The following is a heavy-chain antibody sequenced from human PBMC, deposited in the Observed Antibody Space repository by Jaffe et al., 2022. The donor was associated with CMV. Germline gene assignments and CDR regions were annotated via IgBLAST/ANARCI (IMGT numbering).Heavy chain of an antibody. CDR2: IHYSGTT. Sequence: QVQLQESGPGLVRASETLSLTCTVSGGSISAYYWSWIRQPPGKGLEWVGHIHYSGTTNYNPSLKSRATISVDTSKNQFFLKLSSVTAADSAVYYCARVHLWFGEVGVWFDPWGQGTLVTVSS. J-gene: IGHJ5*02. CDR3: ARVHLWFGEVGVWFDP. CDR1: GGSISAYY. V-gene: IGHV4-59*08. D-gene: IGHD3-10*01.